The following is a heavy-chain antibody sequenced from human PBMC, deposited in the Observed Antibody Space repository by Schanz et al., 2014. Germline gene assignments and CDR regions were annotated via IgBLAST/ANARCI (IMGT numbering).Heavy chain of an antibody. D-gene: IGHD5-12*01. Sequence: QVQLQESGPGLVKPSGTLSLTCAVSGDSITSNRWWSWVRQPPGKGLEWIGEIYHSGRTNYDPVRKSRVAISRDNSNNQLSLKVSSVTAADTAIYYCARGDISGYNGGLMDTWGQGTLVTVSS. J-gene: IGHJ5*02. CDR2: IYHSGRT. CDR1: GDSITSNRW. V-gene: IGHV4-4*02. CDR3: ARGDISGYNGGLMDT.